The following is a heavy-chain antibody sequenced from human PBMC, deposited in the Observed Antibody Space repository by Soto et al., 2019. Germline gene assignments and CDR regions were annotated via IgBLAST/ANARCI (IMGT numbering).Heavy chain of an antibody. V-gene: IGHV3-23*01. Sequence: GGSLRLSCAASGFTFSSYAMSWVRQAPGKGLEWVSAISGSGGSTYYADSVKGRFTISRDNSKNTLYLQMNSLRAEDTAVYYCAKDPRVLRFLEWSHAKGVYMDVWGKGTTVTVSS. D-gene: IGHD3-3*01. J-gene: IGHJ6*03. CDR1: GFTFSSYA. CDR2: ISGSGGST. CDR3: AKDPRVLRFLEWSHAKGVYMDV.